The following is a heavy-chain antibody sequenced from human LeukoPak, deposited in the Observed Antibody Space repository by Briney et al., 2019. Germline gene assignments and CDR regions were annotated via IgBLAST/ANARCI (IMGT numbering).Heavy chain of an antibody. Sequence: SETLSLTCTVSGGSIRSFYWSWFRQPPGKGLEWIGYIYYSGSTNYNPSLKSRVTISVDTSKNQFSLKLSSVTAADTAVYYCASLAGSTSWFGYFDYWGQGTLVTVSS. CDR3: ASLAGSTSWFGYFDY. CDR1: GGSIRSFY. J-gene: IGHJ4*02. CDR2: IYYSGST. D-gene: IGHD2-2*01. V-gene: IGHV4-59*01.